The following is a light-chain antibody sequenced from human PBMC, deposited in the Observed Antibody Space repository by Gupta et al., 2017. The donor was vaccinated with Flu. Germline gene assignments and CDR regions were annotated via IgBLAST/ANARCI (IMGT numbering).Light chain of an antibody. CDR2: GSV. CDR1: QSVNNL. CDR3: QQGYSILLS. J-gene: IGKJ2*03. V-gene: IGKV1-39*01. Sequence: QLTPSHSSLSASVGDRVTITCLSSQSVNNLINWYQHKPGKAPKLLIYGSVSLERGVPYRFSGRGDGTVFALTISRLQAEDFGTYYCQQGYSILLSFGQGTNLEIK.